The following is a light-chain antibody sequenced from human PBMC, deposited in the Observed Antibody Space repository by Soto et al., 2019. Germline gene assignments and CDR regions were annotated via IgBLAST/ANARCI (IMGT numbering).Light chain of an antibody. V-gene: IGKV1-5*03. CDR3: QQYNSFTT. CDR1: QSIISW. CDR2: KAS. Sequence: IQMTQSPSTLSASEEARVTIPCRPSQSIISWLAWYQQKPGKAPKLLIYKASSLESGVPSRFSGSGSGTEFTLTISSLQPDDFATYYCQQYNSFTTFGQGTKVEIK. J-gene: IGKJ1*01.